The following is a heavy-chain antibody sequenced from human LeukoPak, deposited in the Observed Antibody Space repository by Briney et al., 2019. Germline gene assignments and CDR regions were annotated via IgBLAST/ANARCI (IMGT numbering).Heavy chain of an antibody. J-gene: IGHJ3*02. D-gene: IGHD3-9*01. Sequence: ASVKVSCKASGYTFTSYDINWVRQAPGQGLEWMGWISAYNGNTNYAQKLQGRVTMTTDTSTSTAYMELRSLRSDDTAVYYCARYRRYSDAFDIWGQGTMVTVSS. V-gene: IGHV1-18*01. CDR3: ARYRRYSDAFDI. CDR1: GYTFTSYD. CDR2: ISAYNGNT.